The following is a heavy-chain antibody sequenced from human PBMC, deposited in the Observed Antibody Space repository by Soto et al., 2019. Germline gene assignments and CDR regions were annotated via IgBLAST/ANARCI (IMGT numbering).Heavy chain of an antibody. D-gene: IGHD2-2*01. J-gene: IGHJ4*02. CDR2: ISAYNGNT. CDR1: GYTFTSYG. Sequence: ASVKVSCKASGYTFTSYGISWVRQAPGQGLEWMGWISAYNGNTNYAQKLQGRVTMTTDTSTSTAYMELRSLRSDDTAVYYCARLHDPQLPYYCDYWGQGTLVTVSS. V-gene: IGHV1-18*01. CDR3: ARLHDPQLPYYCDY.